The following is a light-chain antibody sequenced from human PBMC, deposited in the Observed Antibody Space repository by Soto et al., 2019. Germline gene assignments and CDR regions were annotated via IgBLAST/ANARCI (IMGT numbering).Light chain of an antibody. CDR2: RDN. J-gene: IGLJ2*01. Sequence: QSVLTQPPSASGTPGQRLTFSCSGSSSNIESNFVYWYQQLPGTAPKLLLYRDNQRPSWVPDRFSGSKSGTSASLVISGLRSEDEADYYCTTWDDSLSGVVFGGGTKVTVL. V-gene: IGLV1-47*01. CDR3: TTWDDSLSGVV. CDR1: SSNIESNF.